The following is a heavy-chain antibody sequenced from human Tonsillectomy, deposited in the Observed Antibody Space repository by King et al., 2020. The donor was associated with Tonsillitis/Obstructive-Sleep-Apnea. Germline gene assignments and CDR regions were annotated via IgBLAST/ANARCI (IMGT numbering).Heavy chain of an antibody. J-gene: IGHJ4*02. CDR1: GGSFSGYY. Sequence: VQLQQWGAGLLKPSETLSLTCAVYGGSFSGYYWSWIRQPPGKGLEWIWEINHSGSTKYNPSLKIRVTISVDTSKNRFSLKLGSGTAADTAVYYCARGEGYYDFWSGYYFDYWGQGTLVTVSS. CDR2: INHSGST. V-gene: IGHV4-34*01. D-gene: IGHD3-3*01. CDR3: ARGEGYYDFWSGYYFDY.